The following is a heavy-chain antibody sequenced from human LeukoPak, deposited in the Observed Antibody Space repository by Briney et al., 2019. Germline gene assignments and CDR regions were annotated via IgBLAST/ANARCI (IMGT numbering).Heavy chain of an antibody. V-gene: IGHV1-69*01. CDR1: GGTFSSYA. D-gene: IGHD6-6*01. J-gene: IGHJ6*03. CDR3: ARGRLAARLTPDYYYYYYMDV. Sequence: AASVKVSCKASGGTFSSYAISWVRQAPGQGLEWMGGIIPIFGTANYAQKFQGRVTITADESTSIAYMELSSLRSEDTAVYYCARGRLAARLTPDYYYYYYMDVWGKGTTVTVSS. CDR2: IIPIFGTA.